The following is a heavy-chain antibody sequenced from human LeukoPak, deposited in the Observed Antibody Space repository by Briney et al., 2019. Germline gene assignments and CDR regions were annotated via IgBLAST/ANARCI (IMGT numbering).Heavy chain of an antibody. J-gene: IGHJ4*02. CDR3: ARDRGSGSYDY. D-gene: IGHD1-26*01. CDR1: GFTFDDYA. Sequence: GRSLRLSCAASGFTFDDYAMHWVRQAPGKGLEWDSGISWNSGSIGYADSVKGRFTISRDNAKNSLYLQMNSLRAEDTAVYYCARDRGSGSYDYWGQGTLVTVFS. CDR2: ISWNSGSI. V-gene: IGHV3-9*01.